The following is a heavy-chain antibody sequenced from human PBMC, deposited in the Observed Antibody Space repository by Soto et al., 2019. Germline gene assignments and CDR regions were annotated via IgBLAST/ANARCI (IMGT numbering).Heavy chain of an antibody. CDR1: GYTFTSYA. CDR3: ARERGYYGSGSYTNWFDP. D-gene: IGHD3-10*01. J-gene: IGHJ5*02. V-gene: IGHV1-3*01. CDR2: INAGNGNT. Sequence: GASVKVSCKASGYTFTSYAIHWVRQAPGQRLEWMGWINAGNGNTKYSQKFQGRVTITRDTSASTAYMELSSLRSEDTAVYYCARERGYYGSGSYTNWFDPWGQGTMV.